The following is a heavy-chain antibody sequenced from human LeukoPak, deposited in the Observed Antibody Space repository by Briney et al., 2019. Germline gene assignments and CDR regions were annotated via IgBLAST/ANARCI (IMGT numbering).Heavy chain of an antibody. CDR2: IYHSGST. CDR3: ARAVAATFDP. Sequence: PSETLSLTCTVSGGSISSYYWSWIRQPPGKGLEWIGYIYHSGSTNYNPSLKSRVTISVDTSKNQFSLKLSSVTAADTAVYYCARAVAATFDPWGQGTLVTVSS. J-gene: IGHJ5*02. D-gene: IGHD6-25*01. CDR1: GGSISSYY. V-gene: IGHV4-59*01.